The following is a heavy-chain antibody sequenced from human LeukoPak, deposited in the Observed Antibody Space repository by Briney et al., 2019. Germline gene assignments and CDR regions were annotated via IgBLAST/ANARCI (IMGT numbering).Heavy chain of an antibody. CDR3: ARLTVVVPAAHYYYYGMDV. Sequence: GESLKISCKGSGYSFTSYWISWVRQMPGKGLEWMGRIDPSDSYTNYSPSFQGHVTISADKSISTAYLQWSSLKASVTAMYYCARLTVVVPAAHYYYYGMDVWGKGTTVTVSS. CDR1: GYSFTSYW. J-gene: IGHJ6*04. CDR2: IDPSDSYT. D-gene: IGHD2-2*01. V-gene: IGHV5-10-1*01.